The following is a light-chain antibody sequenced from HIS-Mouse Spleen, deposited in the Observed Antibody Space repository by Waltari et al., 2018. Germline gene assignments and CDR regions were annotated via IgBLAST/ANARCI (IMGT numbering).Light chain of an antibody. V-gene: IGLV2-14*03. CDR2: DVS. CDR1: SSDVGGYNY. Sequence: QSALTQPASVSGSPGQSITISCTGTSSDVGGYNYVSWYQQHPGKAPKLMIYDVSKRPSWVSNRFSGSKSGNTASLTISGLQAEDEADYYCSSYTSSSTLVFGGGTKLTVL. J-gene: IGLJ2*01. CDR3: SSYTSSSTLV.